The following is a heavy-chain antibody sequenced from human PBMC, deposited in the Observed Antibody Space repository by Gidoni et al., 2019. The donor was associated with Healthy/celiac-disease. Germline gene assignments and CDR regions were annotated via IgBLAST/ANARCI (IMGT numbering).Heavy chain of an antibody. J-gene: IGHJ4*02. D-gene: IGHD3-22*01. V-gene: IGHV3-30-3*01. CDR1: GFTFSSYA. CDR2: ISYDGSNK. CDR3: ARDSGTMIVVVISPESNYYFDY. Sequence: QVQLVESGGGVVQPGRSLRLSCAASGFTFSSYAMHWVRQAPGKGLEWVAVISYDGSNKYYADSVKGRFTISRDNSKNTLYLQMNSLRAEDTAVYYCARDSGTMIVVVISPESNYYFDYWGQGTLVTVSS.